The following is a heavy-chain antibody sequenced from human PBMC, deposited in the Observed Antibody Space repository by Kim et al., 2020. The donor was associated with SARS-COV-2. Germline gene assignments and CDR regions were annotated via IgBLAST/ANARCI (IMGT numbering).Heavy chain of an antibody. D-gene: IGHD3-10*01. J-gene: IGHJ3*02. CDR2: IYPDDSDT. Sequence: GESLKISCKGSGYTFTNYWIGWVRQMPGKGLEWMGIIYPDDSDTRYSPSLQGHVTISADKSISTTYLQWSSLKASDTAIYYCARGVSYAFDIWGQGTMVT. CDR3: ARGVSYAFDI. V-gene: IGHV5-51*01. CDR1: GYTFTNYW.